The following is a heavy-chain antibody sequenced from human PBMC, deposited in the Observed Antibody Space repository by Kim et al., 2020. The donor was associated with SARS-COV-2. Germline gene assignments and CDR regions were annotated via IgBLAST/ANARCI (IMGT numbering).Heavy chain of an antibody. Sequence: SETLSLTCTVSGGSISSGGYYWSWIRQHPGKGLEWIGYIYYSGSTYYNPSLKSRVTISVDTSKNQFSLKLSSVTAADTAVYYCARGNYGSGSYYRRWHNWFDPWGQGTLVTVSS. CDR1: GGSISSGGYY. J-gene: IGHJ5*02. V-gene: IGHV4-31*03. CDR2: IYYSGST. D-gene: IGHD3-10*01. CDR3: ARGNYGSGSYYRRWHNWFDP.